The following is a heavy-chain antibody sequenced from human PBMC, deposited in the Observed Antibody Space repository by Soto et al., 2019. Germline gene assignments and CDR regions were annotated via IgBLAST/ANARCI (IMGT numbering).Heavy chain of an antibody. J-gene: IGHJ4*02. Sequence: ASVKVSCKASGYTFTSYGISWVRQAPGQGLEWMGWISAYNGNTNYAQKLQGRVTMTTDTSTSTAYMELRSLRSDDTAVYYRVYYDSSGYYPLVYWGQGTLVTVSS. CDR1: GYTFTSYG. CDR3: VYYDSSGYYPLVY. CDR2: ISAYNGNT. V-gene: IGHV1-18*01. D-gene: IGHD3-22*01.